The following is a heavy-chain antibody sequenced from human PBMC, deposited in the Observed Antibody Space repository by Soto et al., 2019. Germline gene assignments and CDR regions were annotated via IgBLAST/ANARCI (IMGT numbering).Heavy chain of an antibody. J-gene: IGHJ4*02. V-gene: IGHV3-74*01. CDR3: VRELGDN. Sequence: GGSLRLSCVASGFMFSNYWMHWVRQTPGKGLVWVSRINSDGSILNSADSVKGRVTISRDNAKNTLYLQMGSLRVEDTAVYYCVRELGDNWGQGTLVIVSS. CDR1: GFMFSNYW. D-gene: IGHD7-27*01. CDR2: INSDGSIL.